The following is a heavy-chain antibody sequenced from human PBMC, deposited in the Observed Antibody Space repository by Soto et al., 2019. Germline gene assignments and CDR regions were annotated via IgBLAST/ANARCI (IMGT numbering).Heavy chain of an antibody. V-gene: IGHV3-30*18. CDR1: GFTFSSYG. J-gene: IGHJ6*02. D-gene: IGHD6-13*01. Sequence: RLSCAASGFTFSSYGMHWVRQAPGKGLEWVAVISYDGSNKYYADSVKGRFTISRDNSKNTLYLQMNSLRAEDTAVYYCAKSGYSSSWYGGGYYYYYGMDVWGQGTTVTVSS. CDR3: AKSGYSSSWYGGGYYYYYGMDV. CDR2: ISYDGSNK.